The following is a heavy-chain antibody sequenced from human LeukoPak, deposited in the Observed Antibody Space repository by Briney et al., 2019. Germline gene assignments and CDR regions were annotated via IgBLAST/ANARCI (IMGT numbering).Heavy chain of an antibody. J-gene: IGHJ4*02. CDR1: GGTFSIYA. D-gene: IGHD2-2*01. Sequence: GSSVKVCCTASGGTFSIYAISWVRQAPGQGLEWMGGIIPIFGTANYAEKFQGRVTITADESTSTAYMELSSLRSEDTAVYYCARDRRCSSTSCPFDYWGQGTLVTVSS. V-gene: IGHV1-69*01. CDR2: IIPIFGTA. CDR3: ARDRRCSSTSCPFDY.